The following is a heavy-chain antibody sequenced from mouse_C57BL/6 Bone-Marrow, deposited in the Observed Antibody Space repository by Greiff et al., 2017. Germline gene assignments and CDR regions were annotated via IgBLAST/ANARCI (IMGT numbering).Heavy chain of an antibody. D-gene: IGHD1-1*01. CDR1: GFNFKDDY. CDR3: ARSLYDGSSYGY. V-gene: IGHV1-81*01. Sequence: QVPVKQSGAELLRPGASVKLSSTASGFNFKDDYMHWVKQRTGQGLEWIGEIYPRSGNTYYNEKFKGKATLTADKSSSTAYMELRSLTSEDSAVYFCARSLYDGSSYGYWGQGTTLTVSS. CDR2: IYPRSGNT. J-gene: IGHJ2*01.